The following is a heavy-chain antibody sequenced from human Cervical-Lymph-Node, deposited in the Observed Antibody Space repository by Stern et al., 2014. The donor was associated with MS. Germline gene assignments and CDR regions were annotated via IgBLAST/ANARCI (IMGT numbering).Heavy chain of an antibody. Sequence: VQLVQSGGGLVQPGGSLRLSCTASGFTFSSIWMCWVRQAPGKGLEWVANIKQDGSEKYYVDSVKGRFTISRDNAKNSLFLQMNSLTAEDTAVYYCARSRPGYYFDYWGQGTLVTVSS. J-gene: IGHJ4*02. V-gene: IGHV3-7*01. CDR3: ARSRPGYYFDY. CDR2: IKQDGSEK. CDR1: GFTFSSIW.